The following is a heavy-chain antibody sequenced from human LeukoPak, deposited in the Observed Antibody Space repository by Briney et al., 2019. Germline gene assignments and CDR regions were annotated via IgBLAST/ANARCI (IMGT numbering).Heavy chain of an antibody. CDR1: GYTFTGYY. CDR3: ARDPWYCSSTSCYSDYYYYYYMDV. V-gene: IGHV1-69*04. Sequence: ASVKVSCKASGYTFTGYYMHWVRQAPGQGLEWMGRIIPILGIANYAQKFQGRVTITADKSTSTAYMELSSLRSEDTAVYYCARDPWYCSSTSCYSDYYYYYYMDVWGKGTTVTVSS. CDR2: IIPILGIA. J-gene: IGHJ6*03. D-gene: IGHD2-2*01.